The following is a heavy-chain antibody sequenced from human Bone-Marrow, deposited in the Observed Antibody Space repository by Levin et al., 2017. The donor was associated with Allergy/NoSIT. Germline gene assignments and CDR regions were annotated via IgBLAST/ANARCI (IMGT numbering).Heavy chain of an antibody. CDR2: ISSSGTTK. D-gene: IGHD2-21*02. J-gene: IGHJ2*01. V-gene: IGHV3-48*03. CDR1: GFPFSSYE. CDR3: ARDKSSDGVTPDWYFDL. Sequence: LSLTCAASGFPFSSYEMNWVRQAPGKGLEWISYISSSGTTKYYADSVKGRFTISSKNSLYLQMNSLRAEDTAIYYCARDKSSDGVTPDWYFDLWGRGTLVTVSS.